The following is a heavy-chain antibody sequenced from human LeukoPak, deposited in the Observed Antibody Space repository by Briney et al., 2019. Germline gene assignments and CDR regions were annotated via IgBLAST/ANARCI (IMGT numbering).Heavy chain of an antibody. CDR1: RFPFSTYN. D-gene: IGHD6-25*01. CDR3: ARDVGIPSAAPHYYYSYYMDV. V-gene: IGHV3-48*04. J-gene: IGHJ6*03. CDR2: ITSGSDTI. Sequence: PGGSLRHSFAAHRFPFSTYNMTRVPQAPGKGLGWVSFITSGSDTINYADSVKGRFTVSRDNARNSLYLQMNSLRVEDTAVYSCARDVGIPSAAPHYYYSYYMDVWGIGTTVTVSS.